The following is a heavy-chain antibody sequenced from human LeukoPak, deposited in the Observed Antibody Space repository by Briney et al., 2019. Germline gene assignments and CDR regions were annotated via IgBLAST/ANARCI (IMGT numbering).Heavy chain of an antibody. J-gene: IGHJ4*02. CDR2: MNPNSGNT. V-gene: IGHV1-8*01. CDR1: RYTFTPCD. Sequence: ASVKVSCKASRYTFTPCDINWVRQATGQGREWMGWMNPNSGNTGYGQSFKGRITMTRDISIGTAYMELSNLTSEDTAIYYCTRGSSGRRDNWGQGTLVTVSA. D-gene: IGHD6-19*01. CDR3: TRGSSGRRDN.